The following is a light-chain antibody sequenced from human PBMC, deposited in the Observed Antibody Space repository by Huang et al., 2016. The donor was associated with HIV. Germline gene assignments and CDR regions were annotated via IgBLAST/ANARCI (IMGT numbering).Light chain of an antibody. CDR2: WAS. CDR3: QQYYSASIT. J-gene: IGKJ5*01. CDR1: QPLLSTANNKSY. V-gene: IGKV4-1*01. Sequence: DIVMTQSPGSLTVSLGERASINCTSSQPLLSTANNKSYLAWYQQKPRQPPKALIDWASNRGSGVPERFSGSGSGTDFTLTISSLQAEDVALYYCQQYYSASITFGQGTRVEI.